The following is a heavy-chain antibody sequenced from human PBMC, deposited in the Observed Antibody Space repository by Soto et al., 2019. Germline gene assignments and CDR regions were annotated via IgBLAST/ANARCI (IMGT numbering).Heavy chain of an antibody. CDR2: LHSGIA. J-gene: IGHJ6*02. Sequence: GGSLRLSCAASAVAVSDNYMSWVRQAPGKGLECVSVLHSGIADYADSVKGRFTISRDNAKNSLYLQMNSLRAEDTAVYYCARALGSCSNDVCYWSYYYYGMDVWGQGTTVTVSS. CDR1: AVAVSDNY. D-gene: IGHD2-8*01. V-gene: IGHV3-53*01. CDR3: ARALGSCSNDVCYWSYYYYGMDV.